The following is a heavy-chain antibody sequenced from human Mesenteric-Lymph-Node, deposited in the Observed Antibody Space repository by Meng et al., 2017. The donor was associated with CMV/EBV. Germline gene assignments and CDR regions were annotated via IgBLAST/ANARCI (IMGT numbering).Heavy chain of an antibody. Sequence: VSGVSFSGYSWRWIRQPPGKGLEWIGEINHSGSTNYNPSLKSRVTISVDTSKNQFSLKLSSVTAADTAVYYCARGAKWVRGGDFDYWGQGTLVTVSS. CDR3: ARGAKWVRGGDFDY. V-gene: IGHV4-34*01. CDR1: GVSFSGYS. J-gene: IGHJ4*02. D-gene: IGHD3-10*01. CDR2: INHSGST.